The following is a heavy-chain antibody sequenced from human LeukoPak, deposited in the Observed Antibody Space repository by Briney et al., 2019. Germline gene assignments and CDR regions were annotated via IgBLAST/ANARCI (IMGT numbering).Heavy chain of an antibody. V-gene: IGHV3-7*03. Sequence: PGGSLRLSCVASGFTCSSSWMSWVRQTPGKGLEWVANIKQDGSEKSYVESVRGRFTISRDNAKNSLYLQLNSLRAEDTALYYCARDNPPDYWGQGTLVTVSS. CDR1: GFTCSSSW. CDR2: IKQDGSEK. CDR3: ARDNPPDY. J-gene: IGHJ4*02.